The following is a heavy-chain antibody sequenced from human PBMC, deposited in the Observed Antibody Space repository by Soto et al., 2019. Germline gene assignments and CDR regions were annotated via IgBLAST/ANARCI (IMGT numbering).Heavy chain of an antibody. CDR1: GGSIXXXXXX. D-gene: IGHD2-15*01. CDR3: ARGTTGGSCYSV. CDR2: IFHNGDT. Sequence: QVQLQESGPXXVKPSQXXXXXXTVSGGSIXXXXXXXXXXXXXXXXGLEWIGYIFHNGDTYYNPSLQSRLAISVDTSRTQFSLKVSSVTAADTAVYYCARGTTGGSCYSVWGQGTLVTVSS. V-gene: IGHV4-30-4*01. J-gene: IGHJ4*02.